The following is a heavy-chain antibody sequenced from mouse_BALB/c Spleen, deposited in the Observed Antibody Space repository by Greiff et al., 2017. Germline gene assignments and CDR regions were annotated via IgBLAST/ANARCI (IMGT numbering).Heavy chain of an antibody. CDR1: GFTFSSYA. CDR3: ARDFGYAMDY. J-gene: IGHJ4*01. Sequence: DVKLVESGGGLVKPGGSLKLSCAASGFTFSSYAMSWVRQTPEKRLEWVASISSGGSTYYPDSVKGRFTISRDNARNILYLQMSSLRSEDTAMYYCARDFGYAMDYWGQGTSVTVSS. V-gene: IGHV5-6-5*01. CDR2: ISSGGST.